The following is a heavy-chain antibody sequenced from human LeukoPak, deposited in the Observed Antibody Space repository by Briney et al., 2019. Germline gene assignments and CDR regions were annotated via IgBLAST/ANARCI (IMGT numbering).Heavy chain of an antibody. CDR2: ISYDGSNK. CDR1: GFTFSSYA. J-gene: IGHJ6*02. CDR3: AKHTEIWYYYYGMDV. Sequence: PGGSLRLSCAASGFTFSSYAMHWVRQAPGKGLEWVAVISYDGSNKYYADSVKGRFTISRDNSKNTLYLQMNSLRVEDTAVYYCAKHTEIWYYYYGMDVWGQGTTVTVSS. V-gene: IGHV3-30-3*02. D-gene: IGHD1-14*01.